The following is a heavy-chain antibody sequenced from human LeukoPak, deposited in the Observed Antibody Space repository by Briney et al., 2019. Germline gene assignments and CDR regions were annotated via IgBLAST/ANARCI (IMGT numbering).Heavy chain of an antibody. J-gene: IGHJ4*02. CDR1: GFTLSTYG. Sequence: GRSLRLSCAVSGFTLSTYGMHWVRQAPGKGLEWVAVIWYDESKKYYADSVKGRFTISRDNSKNTLYLQMNSLRAEDTAVYYCARGQQLIKTDWGQGTLVTVSS. V-gene: IGHV3-33*01. CDR3: ARGQQLIKTD. D-gene: IGHD6-13*01. CDR2: IWYDESKK.